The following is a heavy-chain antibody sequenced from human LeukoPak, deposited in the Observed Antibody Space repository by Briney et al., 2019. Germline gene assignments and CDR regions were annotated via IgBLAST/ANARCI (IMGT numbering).Heavy chain of an antibody. CDR2: INSDGSST. Sequence: GGSLRLSCAASGFTFSSYWMHWVRQAPGKGLVWVSRINSDGSSTSYADSVKGRFTISRGNAKNTLYLQMNSLRAEDTAVYYCARDSSGYDFWSGYYSLDYWGQGTLVTVSS. V-gene: IGHV3-74*01. D-gene: IGHD3-3*01. CDR3: ARDSSGYDFWSGYYSLDY. J-gene: IGHJ4*02. CDR1: GFTFSSYW.